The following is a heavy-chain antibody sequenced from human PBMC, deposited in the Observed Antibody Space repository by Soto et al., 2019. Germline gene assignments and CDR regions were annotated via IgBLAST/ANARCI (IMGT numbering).Heavy chain of an antibody. Sequence: GASVKVSCKASGGTFSSYAISWVRQAPGQGLEWMGGIIPIFGTANYAQKFQGRVTFTADESTSTAYMELSSLRSEDTAVYYCARDWVVGATTWHYYGMDVWGQGTTVTVSS. CDR3: ARDWVVGATTWHYYGMDV. D-gene: IGHD1-26*01. CDR1: GGTFSSYA. J-gene: IGHJ6*02. CDR2: IIPIFGTA. V-gene: IGHV1-69*13.